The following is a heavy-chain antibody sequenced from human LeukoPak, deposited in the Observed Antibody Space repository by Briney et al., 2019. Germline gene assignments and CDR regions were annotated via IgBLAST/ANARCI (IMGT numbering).Heavy chain of an antibody. J-gene: IGHJ4*02. CDR2: IWYDGSSK. CDR3: AKDPHGSYGPRYFFDY. CDR1: GFTFSTYA. D-gene: IGHD5-18*01. V-gene: IGHV3-33*06. Sequence: PGGSLRLSCAASGFTFSTYAMHWVRQAPGKGLEWVAVIWYDGSSKYYADSVKGRFDITRDNSENTLNLHMNSLRAEDTAVYYCAKDPHGSYGPRYFFDYWGQGTLVTVSS.